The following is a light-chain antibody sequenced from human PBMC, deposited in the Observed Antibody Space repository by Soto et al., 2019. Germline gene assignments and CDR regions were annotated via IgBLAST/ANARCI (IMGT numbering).Light chain of an antibody. J-gene: IGLJ1*01. V-gene: IGLV2-14*01. Sequence: QSVLTQPASVSGSPGQSITVSCTGTYSDIGAFDSVSRYQHHPGRAPKLLIFGVNRRPSGISYRFSASKSGNTASLTISGLQAEDEADYYCTSYTKDTTYVFGTGTKVTVL. CDR1: YSDIGAFDS. CDR3: TSYTKDTTYV. CDR2: GVN.